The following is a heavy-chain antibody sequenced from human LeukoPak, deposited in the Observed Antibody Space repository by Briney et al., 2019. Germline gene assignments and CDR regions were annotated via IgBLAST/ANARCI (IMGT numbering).Heavy chain of an antibody. D-gene: IGHD2-2*01. CDR1: GYSFTSYW. CDR2: IYPGDSDT. CDR3: ARQPPQYCSSTSCYDYMDV. J-gene: IGHJ6*03. V-gene: IGHV5-51*01. Sequence: GESLKISCKGSGYSFTSYWIGWVRQMPGKGLEWMGIIYPGDSDTRYSPSFQGQVTISADKSISTAYLQWSSLKASDTAMYYCARQPPQYCSSTSCYDYMDVWGKGTTVTVSS.